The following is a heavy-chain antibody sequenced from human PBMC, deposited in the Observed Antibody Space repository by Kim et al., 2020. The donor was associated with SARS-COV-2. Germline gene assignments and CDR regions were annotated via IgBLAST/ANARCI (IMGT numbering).Heavy chain of an antibody. CDR3: ARHEFAAAAHLFDY. CDR1: GGSISSSSYY. V-gene: IGHV4-39*01. J-gene: IGHJ4*02. Sequence: SETLSLTCTVSGGSISSSSYYWGWIRQPPGKGLEWIGSIYYSGSTYYNPSLKSRLTISVDTSKNQFSLRLSSVTAADTAVYYCARHEFAAAAHLFDYWGQGTLVTVSS. CDR2: IYYSGST. D-gene: IGHD6-13*01.